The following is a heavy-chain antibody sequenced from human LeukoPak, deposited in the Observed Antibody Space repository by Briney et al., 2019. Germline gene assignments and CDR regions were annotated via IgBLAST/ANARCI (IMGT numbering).Heavy chain of an antibody. V-gene: IGHV3-21*01. D-gene: IGHD3-10*01. Sequence: GGSLRLSCAASGFTFSSYSMNWVRQAPGKGLEWVSSISSSSSYIYYADSVKGRFTISRDNAKNSLYLQMNSLRAEDTAVYYCARDGNVLWFEAEGFNLWAFDIWGQGTMVTVSS. CDR2: ISSSSSYI. CDR3: ARDGNVLWFEAEGFNLWAFDI. J-gene: IGHJ3*02. CDR1: GFTFSSYS.